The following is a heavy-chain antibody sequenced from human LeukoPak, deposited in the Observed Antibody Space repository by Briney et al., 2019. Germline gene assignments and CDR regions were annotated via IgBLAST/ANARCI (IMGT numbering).Heavy chain of an antibody. CDR1: GGSFSGYY. V-gene: IGHV4-34*01. CDR2: INHSGST. CDR3: ARVTYNGYQHFDY. Sequence: KPSETLSLTCAVYGGSFSGYYWSWIRQPPGKGLEWIGEINHSGSTNYNPSLKSRVTISVDTSKNQFSLRLTSVTAADTAVYYCARVTYNGYQHFDYWGQGNLVTVS. J-gene: IGHJ4*02. D-gene: IGHD3-10*01.